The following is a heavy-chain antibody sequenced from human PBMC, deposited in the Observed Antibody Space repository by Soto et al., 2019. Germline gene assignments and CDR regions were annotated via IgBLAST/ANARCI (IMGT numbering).Heavy chain of an antibody. V-gene: IGHV3-23*01. CDR1: GFTFSSYA. CDR2: ISGSGGST. CDR3: ATPSHLEWLSDFDY. Sequence: LRLSCAASGFTFSSYAMSWVRQAPGKGLEWVSAISGSGGSTYYADSVKGRFTISRDNSKNTLYLQMNSLRAEDTAVYYCATPSHLEWLSDFDYWGQGTLVTVSS. D-gene: IGHD3-3*01. J-gene: IGHJ4*02.